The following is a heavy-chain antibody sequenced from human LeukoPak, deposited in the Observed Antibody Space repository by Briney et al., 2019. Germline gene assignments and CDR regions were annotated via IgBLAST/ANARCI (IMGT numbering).Heavy chain of an antibody. V-gene: IGHV3-23*01. CDR1: GFTFSSYA. CDR2: ISGSGGST. CDR3: AKVARGYNYASLDY. J-gene: IGHJ4*02. Sequence: GGPLRLSCAASGFTFSSYAMSWVRQAPGKGLEWVSAISGSGGSTYYADSVKGRFTISRDNSKNTLYLQMNSLRAEDTAVYYCAKVARGYNYASLDYWGQGTLVTVSS. D-gene: IGHD5-18*01.